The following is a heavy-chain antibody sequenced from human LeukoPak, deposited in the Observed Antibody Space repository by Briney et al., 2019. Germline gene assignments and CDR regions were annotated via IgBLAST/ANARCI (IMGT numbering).Heavy chain of an antibody. CDR3: ARDKSGYYDSSGYYYYYYGMDV. V-gene: IGHV3-48*02. Sequence: GGSLRLSCAAPGFTFSSYSMNWVRQAPGKGLEWVSYISSSSSTIYYADSVKGRFTISRDNAKNSLYLQMNSLRDEDTAVYYCARDKSGYYDSSGYYYYYYGMDVWGQGTTVTVSS. CDR1: GFTFSSYS. CDR2: ISSSSSTI. D-gene: IGHD3-22*01. J-gene: IGHJ6*02.